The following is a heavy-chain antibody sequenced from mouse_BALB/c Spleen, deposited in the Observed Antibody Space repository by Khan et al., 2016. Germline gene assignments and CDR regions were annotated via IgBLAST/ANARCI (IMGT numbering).Heavy chain of an antibody. D-gene: IGHD2-1*01. CDR3: TTYGN. CDR2: IYPGNRDT. Sequence: VQLQQSGTVLARPGASVKMSCKASVYTFTSYWMHWVKQRPGQGLEWIAAIYPGNRDTSSNQKFKRTAKLTAVPVTRTAYMEPSSLENVDSTVIYCTTYGNWGHGTLVTVSA. J-gene: IGHJ3*01. V-gene: IGHV1-5*01. CDR1: VYTFTSYW.